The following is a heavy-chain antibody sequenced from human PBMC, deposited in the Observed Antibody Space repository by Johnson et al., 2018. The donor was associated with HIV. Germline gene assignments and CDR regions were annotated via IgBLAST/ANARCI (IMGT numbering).Heavy chain of an antibody. Sequence: VQLVESGGGVVQAGRSLRLSCIASGFSFSSCAMNWVRQAPGKGLEWVSTINGGGGITYYADSVKGRFTISRDNSNNTLYLQMNSLRAEDTAVYYCAKRFGYDNRGDQFDFWGQGAMVTVSS. CDR2: INGGGGIT. V-gene: IGHV3-23*04. J-gene: IGHJ3*01. CDR3: AKRFGYDNRGDQFDF. CDR1: GFSFSSCA. D-gene: IGHD3-22*01.